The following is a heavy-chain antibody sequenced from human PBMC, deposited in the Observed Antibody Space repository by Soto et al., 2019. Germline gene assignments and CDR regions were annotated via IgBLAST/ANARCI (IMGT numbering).Heavy chain of an antibody. CDR1: GGTFSSYT. J-gene: IGHJ4*02. V-gene: IGHV1-69*02. CDR3: ARGSNDIDY. D-gene: IGHD1-1*01. Sequence: SVKVSCKASGGTFSSYTISWVRQAPGQGLEWMGRIIPILGIANYAQKFQGRVTITADKSTSTAYMELRSLRSDDTAVYYCARGSNDIDYWGQGTLVTVSS. CDR2: IIPILGIA.